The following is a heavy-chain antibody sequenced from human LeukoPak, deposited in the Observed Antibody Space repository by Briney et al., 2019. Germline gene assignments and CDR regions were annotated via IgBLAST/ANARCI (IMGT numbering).Heavy chain of an antibody. Sequence: GASVKVSCKASGYTFTSYDINWVRQATGQGLGWMGWMNPNSGNTGYAQKFQGRVTMTRNTSISTAYMELSSLRSGDTAVYYCARVGLQDAFDIWGKGTMVTVSS. V-gene: IGHV1-8*01. J-gene: IGHJ3*02. CDR1: GYTFTSYD. CDR2: MNPNSGNT. D-gene: IGHD3-10*01. CDR3: ARVGLQDAFDI.